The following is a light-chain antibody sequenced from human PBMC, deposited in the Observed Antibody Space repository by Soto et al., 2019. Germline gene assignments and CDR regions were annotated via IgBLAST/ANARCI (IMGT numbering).Light chain of an antibody. CDR2: NVN. J-gene: IGLJ1*01. CDR3: CSYAGSYTLV. Sequence: QSALIQPPSVSGSPGQSVTISCTGTSSDVGSYDYVSWYQQHPGTVPKPMIYNVNTRPSGVPDRFSGSKSGNTASMTISGLQAEDEADYYCCSYAGSYTLVFGTGTKVTVL. CDR1: SSDVGSYDY. V-gene: IGLV2-11*01.